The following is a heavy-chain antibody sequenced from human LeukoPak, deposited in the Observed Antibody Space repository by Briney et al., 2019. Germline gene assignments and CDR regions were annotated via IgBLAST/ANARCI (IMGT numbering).Heavy chain of an antibody. CDR1: GYNFANYW. D-gene: IGHD2-2*01. Sequence: GESLQISCKGSGYNFANYWIGWVRQMPGKGLEWMGVIYGGDSETRYSPSFKGQVTISADKSLSTAYLQWSSLKASDTAMYYCALGSITCCGSNWLDPWGQGTLVTVSS. CDR3: ALGSITCCGSNWLDP. J-gene: IGHJ5*02. CDR2: IYGGDSET. V-gene: IGHV5-51*01.